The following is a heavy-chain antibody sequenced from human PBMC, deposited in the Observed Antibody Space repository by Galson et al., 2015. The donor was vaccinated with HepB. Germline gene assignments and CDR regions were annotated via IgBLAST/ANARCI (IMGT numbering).Heavy chain of an antibody. J-gene: IGHJ4*02. CDR3: ARDLGLATGTPRSDS. Sequence: SVKVSCKASGGTFSSYAISWVRQAPGQGLEWMGRIIPILSLANFAQKFQGSVTITADKSTSTAYMELSSLRSDDTAVYFCARDLGLATGTPRSDSWGQGTLVTVSS. CDR2: IIPILSLA. CDR1: GGTFSSYA. D-gene: IGHD1-1*01. V-gene: IGHV1-69*04.